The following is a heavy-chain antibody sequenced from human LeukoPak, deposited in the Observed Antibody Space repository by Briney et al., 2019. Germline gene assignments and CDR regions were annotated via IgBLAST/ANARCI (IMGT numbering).Heavy chain of an antibody. V-gene: IGHV4-61*02. J-gene: IGHJ4*02. CDR3: AREGFYGSGSYPDY. CDR1: GGSISSSPYY. Sequence: PSETLSLTCTVSGGSISSSPYYWGWIRQPAGKGLEWIGRIYTSGSTNYNPSLKSRVTISVDTSKNQFSLKLSSVTAADTAVYYCAREGFYGSGSYPDYWGQGTLVTVSS. CDR2: IYTSGST. D-gene: IGHD3-10*01.